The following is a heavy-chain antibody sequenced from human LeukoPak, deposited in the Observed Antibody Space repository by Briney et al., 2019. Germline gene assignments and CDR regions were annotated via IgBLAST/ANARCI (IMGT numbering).Heavy chain of an antibody. CDR2: ITANPRGSIT. D-gene: IGHD2/OR15-2a*01. CDR1: GFSFSTYD. Sequence: GGSLRLSCVTSGFSFSTYDMSWVRQAPGKGLEWVSGITANPRGSITYYADSVKGRFTISRDSSKDTLYLQMNSLRAEDTAVYFCARGGYFSFDYWGQGTLVTVSS. CDR3: ARGGYFSFDY. V-gene: IGHV3-23*01. J-gene: IGHJ4*02.